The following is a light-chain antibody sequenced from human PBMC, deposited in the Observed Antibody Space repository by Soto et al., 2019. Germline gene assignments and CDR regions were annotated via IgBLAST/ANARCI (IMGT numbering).Light chain of an antibody. CDR2: DVS. V-gene: IGLV2-14*01. J-gene: IGLJ3*02. Sequence: QSVLTQPASVSGSPGQSITISCIGTSSDVGGYNHVSWHQQHPGKAPKVMIFDVSNRPSGVSSRFSGSKSGNTASLTISGLQSEDEADYYCSSYTSSSTLVFGGGTKLTVL. CDR1: SSDVGGYNH. CDR3: SSYTSSSTLV.